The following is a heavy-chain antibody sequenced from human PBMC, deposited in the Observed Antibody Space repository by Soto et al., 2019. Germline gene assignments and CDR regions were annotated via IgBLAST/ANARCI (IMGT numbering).Heavy chain of an antibody. CDR2: INAGNGNT. V-gene: IGHV1-3*01. CDR1: GYTFTGYA. CDR3: ARAVAVAADFDY. Sequence: ASVKVSCKASGYTFTGYAMHWVRQAPGQRLEWMGWINAGNGNTKYSQKFQGRVTITRDTSASAAYMELSSLSSEDTAVYYCARAVAVAADFDYWGQGPLVTVS. D-gene: IGHD6-19*01. J-gene: IGHJ4*02.